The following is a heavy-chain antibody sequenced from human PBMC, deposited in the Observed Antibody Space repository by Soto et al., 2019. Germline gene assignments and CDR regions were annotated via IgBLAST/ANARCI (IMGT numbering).Heavy chain of an antibody. V-gene: IGHV3-73*01. CDR2: IRSKPNNYAT. J-gene: IGHJ4*02. Sequence: EVQLVESGGGLVQPGESLKLSCTTSGFTFSGSALHWVRQASGKGLEWVGRIRSKPNNYATAYAASVKGRFTISRDDSKNTAYLQMNSLKTEDTAVYYCTRHLSYYWGQGTLVTVSS. CDR3: TRHLSYY. CDR1: GFTFSGSA.